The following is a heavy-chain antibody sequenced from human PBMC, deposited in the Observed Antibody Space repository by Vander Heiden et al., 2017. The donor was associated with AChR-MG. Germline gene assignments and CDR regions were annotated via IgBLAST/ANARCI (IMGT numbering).Heavy chain of an antibody. V-gene: IGHV3-66*01. CDR3: ARAQTHKNYFDY. CDR2: IYSDGST. CDR1: GFTVSSNY. J-gene: IGHJ4*02. Sequence: LQLVASGGGLAQPGGSLRLSCAASGFTVSSNYRSWVRQAPGKGREWVSVIYSDGSTYYADSVKGRFTITRDNSKNKLYHQMNSLRAEDTAVYYCARAQTHKNYFDYWGQGTLVTVSS.